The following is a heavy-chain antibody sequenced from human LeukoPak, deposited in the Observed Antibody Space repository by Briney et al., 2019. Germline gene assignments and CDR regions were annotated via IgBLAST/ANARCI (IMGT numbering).Heavy chain of an antibody. D-gene: IGHD6-19*01. CDR1: GFTFSYYA. V-gene: IGHV3-23*01. J-gene: IGHJ6*03. Sequence: HPGGSLRLSCAASGFTFSYYAMSWVRQAPGKGLEWVSVISGGGDSPSYADSVKGRFTISRDNAKNSLYLQMNSLRAEDTALYYCARISGSGWKTYDYYYYYMDVWGKGTTVTVSS. CDR2: ISGGGDSP. CDR3: ARISGSGWKTYDYYYYYMDV.